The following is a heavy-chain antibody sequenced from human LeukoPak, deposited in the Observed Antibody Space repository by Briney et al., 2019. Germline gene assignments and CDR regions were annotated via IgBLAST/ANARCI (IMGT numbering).Heavy chain of an antibody. J-gene: IGHJ4*03. D-gene: IGHD5-24*01. CDR3: ATLPRDGYTFHFDY. CDR2: FDPEDGET. Sequence: ASVTVSCKVSGYTLTELSMHWVRQAPGKGLEWMGGFDPEDGETIYAQKFQGRVTMTEDTSTDTAYMELSSLRSEDTAVYYCATLPRDGYTFHFDYWGQGTMVTVSS. V-gene: IGHV1-24*01. CDR1: GYTLTELS.